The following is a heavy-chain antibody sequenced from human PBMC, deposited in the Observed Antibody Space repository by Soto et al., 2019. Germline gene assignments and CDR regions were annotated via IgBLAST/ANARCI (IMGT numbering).Heavy chain of an antibody. CDR3: NRGSEYDFWSGYL. Sequence: QERLVQSGAEVRKPGSSVKVSCQVTGGTSTRYAINWVRQAPGQGLEWMGGIVPMVGTSKYAQKFQGRVTITADTSTNIAYMELRSLRSEDTAVYYCNRGSEYDFWSGYLWGQGTLVSVSS. V-gene: IGHV1-69*06. CDR1: GGTSTRYA. J-gene: IGHJ4*02. CDR2: IVPMVGTS. D-gene: IGHD3-3*01.